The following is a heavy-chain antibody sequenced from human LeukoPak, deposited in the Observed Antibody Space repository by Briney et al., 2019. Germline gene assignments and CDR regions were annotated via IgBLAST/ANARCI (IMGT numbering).Heavy chain of an antibody. D-gene: IGHD1-26*01. CDR2: IYHSGST. Sequence: SETLSLTCAVSGYSISSGYYWGWIRQPPGKGLEWIGSIYHSGSTYYNPSLKSRVTISVDTSKNQLSLKLSSVTAADTAVYYCARDGGSGSSDFDYWGQGTVHTVSS. J-gene: IGHJ4*02. CDR3: ARDGGSGSSDFDY. CDR1: GYSISSGYY. V-gene: IGHV4-38-2*02.